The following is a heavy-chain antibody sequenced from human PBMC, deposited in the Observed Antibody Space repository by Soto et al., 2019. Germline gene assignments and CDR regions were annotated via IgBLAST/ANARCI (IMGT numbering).Heavy chain of an antibody. J-gene: IGHJ4*02. CDR3: AREGSGGVTWGGPLAS. CDR1: GFTFSSYA. D-gene: IGHD3-16*01. V-gene: IGHV3-23*01. CDR2: ISGSGGST. Sequence: GGSLRLSCAASGFTFSSYAMTWVRQAPGKGLEWVSGISGSGGSTYYADSVKGRFTISRDNSKNTLYLQMNSLRAEDTAVYYCAREGSGGVTWGGPLASWGKGPRVTVSS.